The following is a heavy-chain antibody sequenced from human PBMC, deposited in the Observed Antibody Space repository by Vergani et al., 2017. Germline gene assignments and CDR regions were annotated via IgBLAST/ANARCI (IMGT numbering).Heavy chain of an antibody. Sequence: EVQLLESGGGLVQPGGSLRLSCAASGFTFSSYAMSWVRQAPGKGLEWVSAISGSGGRTYYADSVKGRFTISRDNSKNTLYLQMNSLRAEDTAVYYCAKGTSSGWYGGYYFDYWGQGTLVTVSS. V-gene: IGHV3-23*01. CDR2: ISGSGGRT. CDR1: GFTFSSYA. J-gene: IGHJ4*02. D-gene: IGHD6-19*01. CDR3: AKGTSSGWYGGYYFDY.